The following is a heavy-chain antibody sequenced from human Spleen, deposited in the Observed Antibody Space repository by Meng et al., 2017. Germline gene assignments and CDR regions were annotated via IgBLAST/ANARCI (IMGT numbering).Heavy chain of an antibody. CDR1: GDSISSNTW. CDR2: IYHGGST. V-gene: IGHV4-4*02. CDR3: TRNSYDSRHYVLGF. D-gene: IGHD3-10*02. J-gene: IGHJ4*02. Sequence: QVQLQESGPGLVKHSQTLSLTCAVSGDSISSNTWWSWVRQPPGKGLEWIGEIYHGGSTNYIPSLKSRVTISIDKFKNQFSLDLSSVTAADTAVYYCTRNSYDSRHYVLGFWGQGTLVTVSS.